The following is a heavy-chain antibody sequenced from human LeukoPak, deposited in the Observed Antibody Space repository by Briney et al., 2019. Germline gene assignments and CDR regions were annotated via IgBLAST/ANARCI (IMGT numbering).Heavy chain of an antibody. J-gene: IGHJ4*02. CDR3: ARSRPGWSYDY. Sequence: PGGSLRLSCAASGFLFADYGMTWVRQVPGKGLEWVSGINWNGGSAGYVDPVKGRFTISRDNAKNSLYLQMNSLRAEDTAVYYCARSRPGWSYDYWGQGTLVTVSS. V-gene: IGHV3-20*04. CDR2: INWNGGSA. CDR1: GFLFADYG. D-gene: IGHD1-26*01.